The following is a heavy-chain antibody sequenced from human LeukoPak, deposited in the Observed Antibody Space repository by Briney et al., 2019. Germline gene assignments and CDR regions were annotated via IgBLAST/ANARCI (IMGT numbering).Heavy chain of an antibody. J-gene: IGHJ5*02. V-gene: IGHV1-2*02. D-gene: IGHD2-15*01. Sequence: ASVKVSCKASGYTFTGYYMHWVRQAPGQGLEWMGWINPNRGGTNYAQKFQGRVTMTRDTSISTAYMELSRLRSDDTAVYYCARGDIVNNWFDPWGQGTLVTVSS. CDR3: ARGDIVNNWFDP. CDR1: GYTFTGYY. CDR2: INPNRGGT.